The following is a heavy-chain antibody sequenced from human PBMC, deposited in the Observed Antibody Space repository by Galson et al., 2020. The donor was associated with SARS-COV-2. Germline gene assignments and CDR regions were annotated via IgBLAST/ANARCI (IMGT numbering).Heavy chain of an antibody. CDR3: AKVLRYYGSGSYYKSFGVFDY. Sequence: GGSLRLSCAASGFTFSSYAMSWVRQAPGKGLEWVSAISGSGGSTYYADSVKGRFTISRDNSKNTLYLQMNSLRAEDTAVYYCAKVLRYYGSGSYYKSFGVFDYWGQGTLVTVSS. J-gene: IGHJ4*02. V-gene: IGHV3-23*01. CDR1: GFTFSSYA. D-gene: IGHD3-10*01. CDR2: ISGSGGST.